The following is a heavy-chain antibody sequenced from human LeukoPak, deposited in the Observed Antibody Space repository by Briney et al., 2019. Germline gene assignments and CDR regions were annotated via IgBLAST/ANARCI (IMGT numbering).Heavy chain of an antibody. D-gene: IGHD3-10*01. Sequence: KPSETLSLTCTVSGDSISSGDYYWSWIRQPAGKGLEWIGRISSSGSTNYNPSLKSRVTISVDTSKNQFSLKLSSVTAADTAVYYCARHRGNSAYYYYYMDVWGKGTTVTISS. J-gene: IGHJ6*03. V-gene: IGHV4-61*02. CDR2: ISSSGST. CDR1: GDSISSGDYY. CDR3: ARHRGNSAYYYYYMDV.